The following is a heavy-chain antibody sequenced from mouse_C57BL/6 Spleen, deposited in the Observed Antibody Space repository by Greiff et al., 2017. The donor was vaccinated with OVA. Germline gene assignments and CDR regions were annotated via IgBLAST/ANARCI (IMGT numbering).Heavy chain of an antibody. D-gene: IGHD4-1*01. Sequence: EVQLQESGGGLVKPGGSLKLSCAASGFTFSSYAMSWVRQTPEQRLEWVATISDGGSYTYYPDNVKGRFTLSRDNAKNNLYLQMSHLKSEDTAMYYCARAGGTLYYFDYWGQGTTLTVSS. V-gene: IGHV5-4*01. CDR1: GFTFSSYA. CDR3: ARAGGTLYYFDY. J-gene: IGHJ2*01. CDR2: ISDGGSYT.